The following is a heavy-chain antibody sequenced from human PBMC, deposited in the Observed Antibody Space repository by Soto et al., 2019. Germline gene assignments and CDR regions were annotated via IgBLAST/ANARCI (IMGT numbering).Heavy chain of an antibody. D-gene: IGHD1-26*01. Sequence: EVQLVESGGGLVQPGGSLRLSCAASGFTFSTYEMAWVRQAPGKGLEWVSYISSSGTIIHYADSVEGRFTISRDNAKNSLHLQINSLRAEDTAIYYCAGGIMYSGSYQDWGQGTLVTVSS. V-gene: IGHV3-48*03. CDR3: AGGIMYSGSYQD. J-gene: IGHJ4*02. CDR2: ISSSGTII. CDR1: GFTFSTYE.